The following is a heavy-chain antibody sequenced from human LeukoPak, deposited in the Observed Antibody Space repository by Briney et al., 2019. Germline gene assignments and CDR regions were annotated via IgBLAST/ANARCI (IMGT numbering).Heavy chain of an antibody. D-gene: IGHD5-18*01. CDR1: GFTFSDYS. CDR2: IRYDGNNK. CDR3: ARHLSGITGYTYGRGIDY. V-gene: IGHV3-30*02. J-gene: IGHJ4*02. Sequence: GGSLRLSCAASGFTFSDYSMHWVRQAPGKGLNWVAFIRYDGNNKYYADSVKGRFTISRDNSKNMLYLEMNSLSTEDTAVYYCARHLSGITGYTYGRGIDYWGQGTLLTVSS.